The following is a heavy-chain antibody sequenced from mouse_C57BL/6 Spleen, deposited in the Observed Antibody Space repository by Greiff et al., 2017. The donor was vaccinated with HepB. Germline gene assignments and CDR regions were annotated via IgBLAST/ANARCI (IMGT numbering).Heavy chain of an antibody. CDR2: ISSGGSYT. Sequence: EVQVVESGGDLVKPGGSLKLSCAASGFTFSSYGMSWVRQTPDKRLEWVATISSGGSYTYYPDSVKGRFTISRDNAKNTLYLQMSSLKSEDTAMYYCAMQGVSYYSKGAWFAYWGQGTLVTVSA. D-gene: IGHD2-5*01. CDR1: GFTFSSYG. J-gene: IGHJ3*01. CDR3: AMQGVSYYSKGAWFAY. V-gene: IGHV5-6*01.